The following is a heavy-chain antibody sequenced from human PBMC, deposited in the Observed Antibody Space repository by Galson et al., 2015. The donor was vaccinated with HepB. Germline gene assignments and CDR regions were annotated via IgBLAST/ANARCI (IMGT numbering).Heavy chain of an antibody. V-gene: IGHV3-33*08. CDR1: GFTFSRNG. Sequence: SLRLSCAASGFTFSRNGMHWVRQAPGKGLEWVAVIWHDGSNRYYADSVKGRFTISRDNSKNRLYLQMNSLRAEDTAVYYCAREDADIAAMTLDHWGQGTLVTVSS. CDR3: AREDADIAAMTLDH. J-gene: IGHJ4*02. CDR2: IWHDGSNR. D-gene: IGHD6-25*01.